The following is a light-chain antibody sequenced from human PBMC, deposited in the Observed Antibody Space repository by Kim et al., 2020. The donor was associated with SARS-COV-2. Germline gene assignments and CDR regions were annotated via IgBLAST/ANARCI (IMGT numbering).Light chain of an antibody. CDR1: QGISNY. CDR2: AAS. Sequence: PSVGDRGTITCRAIQGISNYLAWYQQKPGKVPQLLIYAASTLQSGVPSRFSGSGSGTDFTLTISSLQPEDVATYYCQKYNSAPLTFGGGTKVDIK. J-gene: IGKJ4*01. V-gene: IGKV1-27*01. CDR3: QKYNSAPLT.